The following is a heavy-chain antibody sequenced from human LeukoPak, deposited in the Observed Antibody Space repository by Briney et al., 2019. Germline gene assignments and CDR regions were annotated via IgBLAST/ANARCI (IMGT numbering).Heavy chain of an antibody. CDR3: TTSGSYYYYYYGMDV. J-gene: IGHJ6*02. D-gene: IGHD3-10*01. Sequence: GGSLRLSCTASGFTFGDYAMSWVRQAPGKGLEGVGFIRSKAYGGTTEYAASVKGRFTISRDDSKSIAYLQMNSLKTEDTAVYYCTTSGSYYYYYYGMDVWGQGTTVTVSS. V-gene: IGHV3-49*04. CDR1: GFTFGDYA. CDR2: IRSKAYGGTT.